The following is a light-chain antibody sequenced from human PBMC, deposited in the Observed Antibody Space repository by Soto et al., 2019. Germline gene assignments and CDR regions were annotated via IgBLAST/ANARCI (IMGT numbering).Light chain of an antibody. Sequence: DIQMTQSPSTLSASVGDRVTITCRASQSISNWLAWYQQKPGKAPKLLIYKASSLGSGVPSRFSGSGSGTEFTLTISSLQPDDFGTYYCQEYNSYWTFGQGTKVDIK. V-gene: IGKV1-5*03. CDR3: QEYNSYWT. J-gene: IGKJ1*01. CDR1: QSISNW. CDR2: KAS.